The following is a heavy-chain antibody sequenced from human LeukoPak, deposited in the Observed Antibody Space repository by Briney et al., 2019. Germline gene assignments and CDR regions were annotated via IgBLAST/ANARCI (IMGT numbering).Heavy chain of an antibody. D-gene: IGHD6-13*01. CDR1: GGTFSSYA. CDR2: IIPIFGTA. CDR3: ARETLDSSSPVVGRFDY. Sequence: ASVKVSCKASGGTFSSYAISWVRQAPGQGLEWMGGIIPIFGTANYAQKFQGRVTITADKSASTAYMELSSLRSEDTAVYYCARETLDSSSPVVGRFDYWGQGTLVTVSS. V-gene: IGHV1-69*06. J-gene: IGHJ4*02.